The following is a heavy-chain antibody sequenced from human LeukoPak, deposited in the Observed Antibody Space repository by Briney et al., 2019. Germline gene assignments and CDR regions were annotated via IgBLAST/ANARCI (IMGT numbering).Heavy chain of an antibody. J-gene: IGHJ4*02. V-gene: IGHV4-34*01. CDR3: ARGVRYFDWLLSRGYFDY. CDR1: GGSFSGYY. Sequence: PSETLSLTCAVYGGSFSGYYWSWIRQPPGKGLEWIGEINHSGSTNYNPSLKSRVTISVDTSKNQFSLKLSSVTAADTAVYYCARGVRYFDWLLSRGYFDYWGQGTLVTVSS. D-gene: IGHD3-9*01. CDR2: INHSGST.